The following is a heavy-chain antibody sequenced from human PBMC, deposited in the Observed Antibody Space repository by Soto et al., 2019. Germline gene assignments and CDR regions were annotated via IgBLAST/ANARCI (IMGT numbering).Heavy chain of an antibody. D-gene: IGHD6-19*01. CDR2: IYYSGST. CDR1: GGSVSSGSYY. J-gene: IGHJ4*02. Sequence: SETLSLTCTVSGGSVSSGSYYWSWIRQPPGKGLEWIGYIYYSGSTNYNPSLKSRVTISVDTSKNQFSLKLSSVTAADTAVYYCARASSGWGGGYFDYWGQGTLVTVSS. V-gene: IGHV4-61*01. CDR3: ARASSGWGGGYFDY.